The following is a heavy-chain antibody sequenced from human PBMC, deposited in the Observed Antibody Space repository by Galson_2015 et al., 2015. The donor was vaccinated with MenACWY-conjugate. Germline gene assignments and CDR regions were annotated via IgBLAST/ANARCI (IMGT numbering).Heavy chain of an antibody. J-gene: IGHJ4*01. Sequence: SLRLSCAASGFTFSDSAMTWVRQAPGRGLEWVSGISGSGDTTYYADPVKGRFAISRDNSKNTLSLQMNGLRAEDTGVYFCARNLYDPWYYFDHWGHGVLVTVSS. V-gene: IGHV3-23*01. D-gene: IGHD1-14*01. CDR1: GFTFSDSA. CDR3: ARNLYDPWYYFDH. CDR2: ISGSGDTT.